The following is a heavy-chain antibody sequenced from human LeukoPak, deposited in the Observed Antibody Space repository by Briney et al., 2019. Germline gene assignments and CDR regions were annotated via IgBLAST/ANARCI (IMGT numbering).Heavy chain of an antibody. Sequence: NASETLSLTCTVSGGSISSSSYYWGWIRQPPGKGLEWIGSIYYSGSTYYNPSLKSRVTISVDTSKNQFSLKLSSVTAADTAVYYCARDLLDWGQGTLVTVSS. CDR3: ARDLLD. V-gene: IGHV4-39*07. J-gene: IGHJ4*02. CDR2: IYYSGST. CDR1: GGSISSSSYY. D-gene: IGHD2-15*01.